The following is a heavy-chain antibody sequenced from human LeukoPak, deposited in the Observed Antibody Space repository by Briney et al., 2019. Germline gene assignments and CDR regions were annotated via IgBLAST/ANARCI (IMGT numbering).Heavy chain of an antibody. J-gene: IGHJ4*02. Sequence: GGSLRLSCEASGFTFGSHAMYWVRQAPGKGLEWVAGIFGSGGSPHYADSVKGRFTISRDNPRNTVYLQVNSLRDDDAAVYYCGKTTVGYSSGQKPAWPVDFWGQGTLVTVSS. CDR3: GKTTVGYSSGQKPAWPVDF. D-gene: IGHD5-18*01. CDR1: GFTFGSHA. V-gene: IGHV3-23*01. CDR2: IFGSGGSP.